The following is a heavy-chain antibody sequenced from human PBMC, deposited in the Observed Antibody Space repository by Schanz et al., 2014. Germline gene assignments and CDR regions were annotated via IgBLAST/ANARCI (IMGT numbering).Heavy chain of an antibody. V-gene: IGHV3-23*04. CDR2: LSEGGGGT. J-gene: IGHJ5*02. CDR3: AKAADWPVTRFDP. D-gene: IGHD3-9*01. CDR1: GFTLSNYA. Sequence: EVQLVESGGGVVQPGRSLRLSCAASGFTLSNYAMSWVRQAPGKGLEWVSALSEGGGGTHYADSVRGRFTISSDSSKNTLYLQMSSLRADDTAVYYCAKAADWPVTRFDPWGQGTLVTVSS.